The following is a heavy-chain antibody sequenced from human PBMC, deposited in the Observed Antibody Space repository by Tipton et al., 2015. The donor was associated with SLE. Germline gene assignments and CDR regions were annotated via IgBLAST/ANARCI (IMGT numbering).Heavy chain of an antibody. V-gene: IGHV4-4*07. CDR3: ARGRKHSA. J-gene: IGHJ5*02. CDR1: GDSITRHY. CDR2: VYASGRT. Sequence: TLSLTCTVSGDSITRHYWTWVRQPPGRGLGWIGCVYASGRTNYNPSLKSRVTISLDTSRNQFSLKVTSVTAADTAVYYCARGRKHSAWGQGTLVIVSS. D-gene: IGHD3-3*02.